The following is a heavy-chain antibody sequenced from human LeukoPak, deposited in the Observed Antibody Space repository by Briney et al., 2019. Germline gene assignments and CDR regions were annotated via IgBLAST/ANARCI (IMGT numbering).Heavy chain of an antibody. D-gene: IGHD2-2*01. J-gene: IGHJ4*02. Sequence: GASLEISFKGSGSRFTSYWIGWGRQMPGKGEGRMGIIYPGDSDTRYSPSFQGQVTISADKSISTAYLQWSSLKASDTAMYYCARLTGIVVVPAAMFGPPDYWGQGTLVTVSS. CDR2: IYPGDSDT. V-gene: IGHV5-51*01. CDR1: GSRFTSYW. CDR3: ARLTGIVVVPAAMFGPPDY.